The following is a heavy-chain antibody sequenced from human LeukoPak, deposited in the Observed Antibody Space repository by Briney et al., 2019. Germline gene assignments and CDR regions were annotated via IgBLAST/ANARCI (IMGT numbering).Heavy chain of an antibody. CDR2: ISSSGSTI. Sequence: PGGSLRLSCAASGFTFSSYEMNWVRQAPGKGLEWVSYISSSGSTIYYADSVKGRFTISRDNAKNSLYLQMNSLRAEDTAVYYCASVPQITMVRGFINWGQGTLVTVSS. CDR1: GFTFSSYE. V-gene: IGHV3-48*03. J-gene: IGHJ4*02. CDR3: ASVPQITMVRGFIN. D-gene: IGHD3-10*01.